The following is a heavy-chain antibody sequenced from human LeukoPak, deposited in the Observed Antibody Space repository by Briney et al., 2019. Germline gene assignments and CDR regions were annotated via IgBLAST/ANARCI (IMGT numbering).Heavy chain of an antibody. J-gene: IGHJ4*02. V-gene: IGHV3-15*01. CDR2: IKSKTDGGTT. Sequence: GGSLRLSCAASGFTFSNAWMSWVRQAPGKGLEWVGRIKSKTDGGTTDYAAPVKGRLTISRDDSKNTLYLQMNSLKTEDTAVYYCTTPAGIAAAGLFDYWGQGTLVTVSS. CDR3: TTPAGIAAAGLFDY. CDR1: GFTFSNAW. D-gene: IGHD6-13*01.